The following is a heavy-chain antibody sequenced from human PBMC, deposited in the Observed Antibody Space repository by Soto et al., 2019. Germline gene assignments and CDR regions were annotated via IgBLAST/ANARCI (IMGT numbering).Heavy chain of an antibody. CDR1: GLTVNISA. V-gene: IGHV1-58*02. Sequence: VCCKSCGLTVNISAIHGVRQDSGQRLEWIGWIVVGSGNTYYADSVRGRFTISRDNSKNTVYLHMTSLRPEDTAVYSCARGPYNSGNYNGMDVWGQGTTVTVSS. CDR3: ARGPYNSGNYNGMDV. CDR2: IVVGSGNT. D-gene: IGHD3-10*01. J-gene: IGHJ6*02.